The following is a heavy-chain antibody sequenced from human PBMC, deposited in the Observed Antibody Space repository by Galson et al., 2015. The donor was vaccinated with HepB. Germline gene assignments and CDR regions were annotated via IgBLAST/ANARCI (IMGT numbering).Heavy chain of an antibody. D-gene: IGHD1-26*01. CDR3: ARGAIVGATIDYYYGMDV. J-gene: IGHJ6*02. CDR1: GYTFSTYS. Sequence: SVKVSCKASGYTFSTYSITWVRQAPGQGLEWMGGIIPIFGTANYAQKFQGRVTITADESTSTAYMELSSLRSEDTAVYYCARGAIVGATIDYYYGMDVWGQGTTVTVSS. CDR2: IIPIFGTA. V-gene: IGHV1-69*13.